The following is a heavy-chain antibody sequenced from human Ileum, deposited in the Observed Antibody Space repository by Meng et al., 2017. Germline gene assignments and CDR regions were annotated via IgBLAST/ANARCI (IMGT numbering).Heavy chain of an antibody. J-gene: IGHJ5*02. V-gene: IGHV4-59*08. CDR2: IYYRGGA. CDR1: GASISSHY. CDR3: ARLLDSSDWGWFDP. D-gene: IGHD3-22*01. Sequence: QVQLQESGPGLVKPSETLALTCSVSGASISSHYWTWIRQPPGKGLEYIGYIYYRGGASYNPSLRSRVTMSVDTSTNQFSLNLSSVTAADTAVYYCARLLDSSDWGWFDPWGQGTLVTVSS.